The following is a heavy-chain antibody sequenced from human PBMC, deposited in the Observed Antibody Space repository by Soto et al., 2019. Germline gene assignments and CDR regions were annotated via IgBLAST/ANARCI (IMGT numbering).Heavy chain of an antibody. D-gene: IGHD5-18*01. V-gene: IGHV3-23*01. Sequence: EVQLLESGGGLVQPGGSLRLSCSGSGFTFDSSGMSWVRQAPGKGLEWVSAIGGSGAGTFYAGSVKGRFTISRDNSKNTLLLQMNSLRAEDTAIYYCAKDGIRGHAYGHLERWGQGILVTVSS. CDR2: IGGSGAGT. CDR1: GFTFDSSG. J-gene: IGHJ4*02. CDR3: AKDGIRGHAYGHLER.